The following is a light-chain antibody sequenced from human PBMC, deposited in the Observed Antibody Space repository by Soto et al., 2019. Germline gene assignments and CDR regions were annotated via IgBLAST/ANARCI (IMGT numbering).Light chain of an antibody. CDR1: QSVSSN. Sequence: EIVMTQPLAILSVSPGERDTLAFRASQSVSSNLAWYQQKPGQAPRLLIYDASTRATGIPARFSGSGSGTDFTLTISGLQSEDFVGYHCQQSNSDRSFGGGTKVDIK. V-gene: IGKV3-15*01. J-gene: IGKJ4*01. CDR2: DAS. CDR3: QQSNSDRS.